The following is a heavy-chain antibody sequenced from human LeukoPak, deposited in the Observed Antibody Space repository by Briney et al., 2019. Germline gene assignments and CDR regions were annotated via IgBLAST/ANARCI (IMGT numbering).Heavy chain of an antibody. V-gene: IGHV4-38-2*02. CDR3: ARRRYFDL. CDR1: GYSISTGYY. J-gene: IGHJ2*01. Sequence: SETLSLTCTVSGYSISTGYYWDWIRQPPGKGLEWIGTFYHSGSTNYNPSLKSRVTISVDTSKNQFSLRLSSVTAADTAVYYCARRRYFDLWGRGTLVTVSS. CDR2: FYHSGST.